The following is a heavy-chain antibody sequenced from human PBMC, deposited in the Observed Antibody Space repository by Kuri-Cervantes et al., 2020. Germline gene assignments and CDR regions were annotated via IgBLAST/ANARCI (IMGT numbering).Heavy chain of an antibody. CDR3: ARLGIAAAGTPDDY. V-gene: IGHV3-53*01. D-gene: IGHD6-13*01. Sequence: GESLKISCAASGFTVSSNYMSWVRQAPGKGLEWVSVIYSGGSTYYADSVKGRFTISRDNSKNTLYLQMNSLRAEDTAVYYCARLGIAAAGTPDDYWGQGTMVTVSS. J-gene: IGHJ4*02. CDR1: GFTVSSNY. CDR2: IYSGGST.